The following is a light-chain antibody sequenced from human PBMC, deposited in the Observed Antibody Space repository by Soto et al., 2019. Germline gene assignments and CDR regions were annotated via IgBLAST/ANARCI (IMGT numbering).Light chain of an antibody. CDR2: AES. CDR1: QGISSY. V-gene: IGKV1-8*01. CDR3: QQYYSYPPET. Sequence: AIRMTQSPSSFSASTRDRVTITCRASQGISSYLAWYQQKPGKAPKLLIYAESTLQGGVPSRFSGSGSGTDVTLTISCLQSEDFATYYCQQYYSYPPETFGQQTKVEIK. J-gene: IGKJ1*01.